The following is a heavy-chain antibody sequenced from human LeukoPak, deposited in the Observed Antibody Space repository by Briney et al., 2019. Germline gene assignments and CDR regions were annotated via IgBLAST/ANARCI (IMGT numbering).Heavy chain of an antibody. CDR2: ISSSTNTI. J-gene: IGHJ6*02. D-gene: IGHD6-13*01. CDR3: AAAAGTWGYYYGMDV. Sequence: GGSLRLSCEVSGFPFTLYNMNWVRQAPGKGLEWLSYISSSTNTIYYADSVKGRFTISRDNAKNSLYLQMNGLGAEDTALYYCAAAAGTWGYYYGMDVWGQGTTVTVSS. V-gene: IGHV3-48*04. CDR1: GFPFTLYN.